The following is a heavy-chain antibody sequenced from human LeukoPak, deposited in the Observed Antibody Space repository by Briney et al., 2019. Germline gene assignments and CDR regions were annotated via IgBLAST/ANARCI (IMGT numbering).Heavy chain of an antibody. J-gene: IGHJ4*02. V-gene: IGHV3-48*03. CDR3: ARNDYSSSSYLY. Sequence: GGSLRLSCGASGFTFSSYEMNWVRQAPGKGLEWVSYISSGGSAIYYADSVKGRFTISRDNAKNSLYLQMNSLRAEDTAAYYCARNDYSSSSYLYWGQGTLVTVSS. CDR2: ISSGGSAI. CDR1: GFTFSSYE. D-gene: IGHD6-6*01.